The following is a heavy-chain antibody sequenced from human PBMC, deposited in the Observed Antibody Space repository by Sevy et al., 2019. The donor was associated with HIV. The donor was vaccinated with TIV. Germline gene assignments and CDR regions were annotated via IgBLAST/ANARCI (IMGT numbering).Heavy chain of an antibody. V-gene: IGHV4-59*01. CDR2: IYYSGST. CDR3: AREVGGEGWFDP. D-gene: IGHD3-16*01. J-gene: IGHJ5*02. Sequence: SETLSLTCTVSGGSISSYYWSWIRQPPGKGLEWIGYIYYSGSTNYNPSLKSRVTISVDTSKNQFSLKLSSVTAADTAVYYCAREVGGEGWFDPRGQGTLVTVSS. CDR1: GGSISSYY.